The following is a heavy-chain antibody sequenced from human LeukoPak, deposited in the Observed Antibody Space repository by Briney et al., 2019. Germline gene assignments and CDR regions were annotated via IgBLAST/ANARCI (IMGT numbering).Heavy chain of an antibody. CDR1: GASINSYY. CDR2: TYATGGP. D-gene: IGHD3-16*01. CDR3: ARDSNMLTYFGR. J-gene: IGHJ4*02. Sequence: KPSETLTLTCAVSGASINSYYWSWIRQPAGKGLEWIGRTYATGGPNYNPSLKSRVTVSVDTSRNQFSFKLSSVTAADTAVYFCARDSNMLTYFGRWGQGTLVTVTS. V-gene: IGHV4-4*07.